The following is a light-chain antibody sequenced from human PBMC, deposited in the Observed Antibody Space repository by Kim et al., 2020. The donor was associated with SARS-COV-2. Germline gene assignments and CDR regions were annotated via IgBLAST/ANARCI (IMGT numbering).Light chain of an antibody. CDR3: HHYGSSPQT. CDR2: GAS. Sequence: GEGATLSCRASPGITSTYLAWYQQKPGQAPRLLIYGASSRATGMPDRFSGSGSGTDFSLTISRLEPEDFGVYFCHHYGSSPQTFGQGTKVDIK. V-gene: IGKV3-20*01. CDR1: PGITSTY. J-gene: IGKJ1*01.